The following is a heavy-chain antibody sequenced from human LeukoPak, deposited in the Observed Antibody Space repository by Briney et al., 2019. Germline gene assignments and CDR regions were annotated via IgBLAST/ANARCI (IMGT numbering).Heavy chain of an antibody. CDR3: TTDSSSWYPAFDI. CDR1: GFTPTNAW. J-gene: IGHJ3*02. V-gene: IGHV3-15*01. Sequence: NPRRCPGLPRAAAGFTPTNAWMSWVRQAPGKGLEWVGRIKSKTDGGTTDYAAPAKGRFTISRDDSKNTLYLQMNSLKTEATAVYYCTTDSSSWYPAFDIWGQGTMVTVSS. D-gene: IGHD6-13*01. CDR2: IKSKTDGGTT.